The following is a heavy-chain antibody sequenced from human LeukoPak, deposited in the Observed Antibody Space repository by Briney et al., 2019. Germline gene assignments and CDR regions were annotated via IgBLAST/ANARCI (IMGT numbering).Heavy chain of an antibody. J-gene: IGHJ4*02. V-gene: IGHV5-51*01. Sequence: GESLKISCKGSGYSFTSYWIGWVRQMPGKGLEWMGIIYPGDSDTRYSPSFQVQVTISADKSISTAYLQWSSLKASDTAMYYCARTTIVGATIGDWYYFDYWGQGTLVTVSS. D-gene: IGHD1-26*01. CDR3: ARTTIVGATIGDWYYFDY. CDR1: GYSFTSYW. CDR2: IYPGDSDT.